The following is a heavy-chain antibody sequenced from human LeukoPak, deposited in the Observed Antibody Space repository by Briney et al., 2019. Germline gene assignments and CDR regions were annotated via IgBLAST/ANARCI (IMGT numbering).Heavy chain of an antibody. CDR3: ARGWELDY. Sequence: GGSLRLSCAASGFTVSSNYMTWVRQAPGKGLEWVSVIYSGGNTYYADSVKGRFTIPRDNSKNTLYLQMNSLRAEDTAVYYCARGWELDYWGQGTLVTVSS. CDR2: IYSGGNT. D-gene: IGHD1-26*01. CDR1: GFTVSSNY. V-gene: IGHV3-53*05. J-gene: IGHJ4*02.